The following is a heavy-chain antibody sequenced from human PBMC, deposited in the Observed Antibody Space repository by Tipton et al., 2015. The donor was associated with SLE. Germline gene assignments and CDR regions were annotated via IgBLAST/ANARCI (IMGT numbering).Heavy chain of an antibody. CDR3: ARGNFQHQGY. Sequence: GSLRLSCAASGFTFSTYWMNWVRQAPGKGLEWAASIKEDGTGKYYVDPVKGRFTISRDNAKNSLYLQMNSLRAEDTAVYHCARGNFQHQGYWGQGTLVTVSS. CDR1: GFTFSTYW. J-gene: IGHJ4*02. V-gene: IGHV3-7*04. D-gene: IGHD2/OR15-2a*01. CDR2: IKEDGTGK.